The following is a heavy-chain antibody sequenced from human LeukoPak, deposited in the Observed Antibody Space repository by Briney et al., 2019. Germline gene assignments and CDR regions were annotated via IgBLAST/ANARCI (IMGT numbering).Heavy chain of an antibody. Sequence: SETLSLTCAVYGGSFSGYFWTWIRQSPGKGLEWIGYVSDSGSTNYNPSLKSRVTISVDTSKNQFSLKLTSVTAADTAVYYCARGTREDGYNPKGYSYYYMDVWGKGTTVTVSS. CDR3: ARGTREDGYNPKGYSYYYMDV. CDR2: VSDSGST. D-gene: IGHD5-24*01. V-gene: IGHV4-59*01. J-gene: IGHJ6*03. CDR1: GGSFSGYF.